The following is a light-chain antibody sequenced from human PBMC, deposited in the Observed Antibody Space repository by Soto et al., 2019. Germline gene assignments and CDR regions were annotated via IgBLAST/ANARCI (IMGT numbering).Light chain of an antibody. CDR1: QTISSW. CDR2: KAS. V-gene: IGKV1-5*03. Sequence: EIQMNQSPSTLSGTIGDRVTITCLSSQTISSWLAWYQLSSGKAPKLLIYKASTLKSGVPSRFSGSGSGTEFTLTISSLQPDDFATYYCQHYNSYSEAFGQGTKVDIK. J-gene: IGKJ1*01. CDR3: QHYNSYSEA.